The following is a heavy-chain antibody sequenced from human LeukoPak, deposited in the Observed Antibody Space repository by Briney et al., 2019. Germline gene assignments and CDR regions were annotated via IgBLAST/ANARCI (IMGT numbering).Heavy chain of an antibody. Sequence: PSQTLSPTCAVSGGSMSDGAYAWTWIRQPPGKGLEWIGYIYDTGTTSYYPSLKSRVTISLVRAKNQSSLRLSSVTAADTAVYDCARIRGSSFRNRGWYDTWGQGTLVTVSS. CDR1: GGSMSDGAYA. D-gene: IGHD6-19*01. CDR3: ARIRGSSFRNRGWYDT. V-gene: IGHV4-30-2*01. CDR2: IYDTGTT. J-gene: IGHJ5*02.